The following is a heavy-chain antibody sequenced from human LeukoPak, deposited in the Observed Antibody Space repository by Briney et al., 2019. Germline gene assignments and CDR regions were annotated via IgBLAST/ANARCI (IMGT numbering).Heavy chain of an antibody. CDR1: GGSFSGYY. D-gene: IGHD3-22*01. V-gene: IGHV4-34*01. CDR3: ARGGYDSSGYYGY. J-gene: IGHJ4*02. CDR2: INHSGST. Sequence: SSETLSLTCAVYGGSFSGYYWSWIRQPPGQGLEWIGEINHSGSTNYNPSLKSRVTISVDTSKNQFSLKLSSVTAADTAVYYCARGGYDSSGYYGYWGQGTLVTVSS.